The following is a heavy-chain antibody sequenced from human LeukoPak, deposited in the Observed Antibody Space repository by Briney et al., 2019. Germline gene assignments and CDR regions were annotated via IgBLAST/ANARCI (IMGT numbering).Heavy chain of an antibody. CDR1: GLTFSDYY. D-gene: IGHD2-15*01. CDR3: ARDRPDCSGGTCYYYYYGMDV. V-gene: IGHV3-11*06. CDR2: ISSGSTYT. J-gene: IGHJ6*02. Sequence: GGSLRLSCAASGLTFSDYYMSWIRQAPGKRLEWVSYISSGSTYTNYADSVEGRFTISRDNAKNSLYLQMNSLRAEDTAVYYCARDRPDCSGGTCYYYYYGMDVWGQGTTVTVSS.